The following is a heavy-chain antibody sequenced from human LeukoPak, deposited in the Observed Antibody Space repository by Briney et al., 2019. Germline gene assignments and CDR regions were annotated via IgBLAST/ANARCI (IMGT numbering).Heavy chain of an antibody. D-gene: IGHD3-22*01. J-gene: IGHJ4*02. V-gene: IGHV4-31*03. Sequence: SETLSLTCTVSGGSISSGGYYWSWIRQPPGKGLEWIGYIYYSGSTYYNPSLKSRVTISVDTSKNQFSLKLSSVTAADTAVYYCARIVVITTSFYFDYWGQGTLVTVSS. CDR1: GGSISSGGYY. CDR2: IYYSGST. CDR3: ARIVVITTSFYFDY.